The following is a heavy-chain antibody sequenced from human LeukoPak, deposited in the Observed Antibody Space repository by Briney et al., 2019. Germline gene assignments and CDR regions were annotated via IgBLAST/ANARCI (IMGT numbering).Heavy chain of an antibody. Sequence: SETLSLTCSVSGGSLAPYYWSWIRQSPGKGLEWIGYLYYTGSTNYNPSLRSRVIMSVDTSKNQFSLKLSSVAAADSAVYYCARVALNSSRDFWGQGTLVTVSS. D-gene: IGHD5-24*01. J-gene: IGHJ4*02. V-gene: IGHV4-59*01. CDR1: GGSLAPYY. CDR3: ARVALNSSRDF. CDR2: LYYTGST.